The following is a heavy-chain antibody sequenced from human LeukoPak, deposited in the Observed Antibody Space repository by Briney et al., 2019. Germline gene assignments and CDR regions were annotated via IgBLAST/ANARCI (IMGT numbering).Heavy chain of an antibody. CDR3: ASGGLGARKYYSDPFHY. CDR2: LYSAGAT. J-gene: IGHJ4*02. Sequence: GGSLRLSCAASGFTVSSNYVSWVRQAPGKGLEWVSILYSAGATYYAYSVRGRFTISRDNSKNTVCLQMNSLRAEDTAVYYCASGGLGARKYYSDPFHYWGQGILVTVSS. D-gene: IGHD3-10*01. CDR1: GFTVSSNY. V-gene: IGHV3-53*01.